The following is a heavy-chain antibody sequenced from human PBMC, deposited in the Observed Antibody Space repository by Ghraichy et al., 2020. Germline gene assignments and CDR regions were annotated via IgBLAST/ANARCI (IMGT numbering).Heavy chain of an antibody. D-gene: IGHD6-19*01. J-gene: IGHJ4*02. V-gene: IGHV4-39*07. Sequence: SQTLSLTCTVSGGSISSSSYYWGWIRQPPGKGLEWIGSIYYSGSTYYNPSLKSRVTISVDTSKNQFSLKLSSVTAADTAVYYCARDDRIAVAGYDYWGQGTLVTVSS. CDR2: IYYSGST. CDR3: ARDDRIAVAGYDY. CDR1: GGSISSSSYY.